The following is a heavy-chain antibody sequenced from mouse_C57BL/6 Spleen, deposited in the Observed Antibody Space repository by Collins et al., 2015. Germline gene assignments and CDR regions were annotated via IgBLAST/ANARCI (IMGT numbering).Heavy chain of an antibody. CDR2: INPNNGGT. V-gene: IGHV1-26*01. D-gene: IGHD1-1*01. J-gene: IGHJ1*03. Sequence: GKSLEWIGDINPNNGGTTYNQKFKGKATLTVDKSSSTAYMELRSLTSEDSAVYYCARGNYYGSSHWYFDVWGTGTTVTVSS. CDR3: ARGNYYGSSHWYFDV.